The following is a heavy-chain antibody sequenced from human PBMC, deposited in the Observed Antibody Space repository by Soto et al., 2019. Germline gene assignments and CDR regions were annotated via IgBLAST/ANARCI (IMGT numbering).Heavy chain of an antibody. D-gene: IGHD3-16*01. Sequence: LSLTCTVSGGSISSSSYYWGWIRQPPGKGLEWIGSIYYSGSTYYNPSLKSRVTTSVDTSKNQFSLKLSSVTAADTAVYYCARHGGGSYAELDYWGQGTLVTVSS. J-gene: IGHJ4*02. CDR2: IYYSGST. CDR3: ARHGGGSYAELDY. CDR1: GGSISSSSYY. V-gene: IGHV4-39*01.